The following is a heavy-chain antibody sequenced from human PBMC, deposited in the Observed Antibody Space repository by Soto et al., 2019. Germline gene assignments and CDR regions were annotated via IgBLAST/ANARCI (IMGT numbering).Heavy chain of an antibody. CDR1: GDSISTYY. D-gene: IGHD3-16*02. CDR3: GRGYYDYVWGSYRPTRYFDY. J-gene: IGHJ4*02. Sequence: PSETLSLTCTVSGDSISTYYWSWIRQPPGKGLEWIGYIYYSGSTNYNPSLKSRVTISVDTSKNQFSLNLISVTTADTAVYYCGRGYYDYVWGSYRPTRYFDYWAREPWSPSPQ. CDR2: IYYSGST. V-gene: IGHV4-59*01.